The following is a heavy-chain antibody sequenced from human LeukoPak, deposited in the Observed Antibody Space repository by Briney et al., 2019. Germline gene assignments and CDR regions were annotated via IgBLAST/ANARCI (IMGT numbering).Heavy chain of an antibody. V-gene: IGHV4-59*07. J-gene: IGHJ4*02. CDR1: GVPLSNYY. CDR2: IYYSWST. Sequence: SDTLSLICTVSGVPLSNYYWSWIRQPPGKGLEWIGHIYYSWSTNYNRSLKSRVTIPVDMSKNQFSLKLTSVTAADTAVYYGASKEYSSGASGYWGQGTLVTVSS. CDR3: ASKEYSSGASGY. D-gene: IGHD6-19*01.